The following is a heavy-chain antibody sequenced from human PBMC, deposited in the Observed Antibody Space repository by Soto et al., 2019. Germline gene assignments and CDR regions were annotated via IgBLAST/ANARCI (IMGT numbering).Heavy chain of an antibody. CDR2: ISGSVGST. V-gene: IGHV3-23*01. CDR3: AKAGGAAGTVDYFDY. CDR1: GFTFSSYA. J-gene: IGHJ4*02. D-gene: IGHD6-13*01. Sequence: GGSLRLSCAASGFTFSSYAMSWVRQAPGKGLEWVSVISGSVGSTYYADSVKGRFTITRDNSKNTLYRQMNSLRAEDTAVYYCAKAGGAAGTVDYFDYWGQGTLVTVSS.